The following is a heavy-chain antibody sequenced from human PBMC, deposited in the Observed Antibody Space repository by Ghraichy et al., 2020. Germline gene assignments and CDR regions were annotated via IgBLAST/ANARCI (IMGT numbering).Heavy chain of an antibody. V-gene: IGHV1-2*02. CDR1: GYTFTGHY. Sequence: APVKVSCKASGYTFTGHYIHWVRQAPGQGPEWMGWINPHSGGTIYAQNFQGRVTMTRDTAITTAYMELSALRSDYTAVYYCAGGFCTTSNCYNWFGPWGQGTLVTVSS. CDR3: AGGFCTTSNCYNWFGP. D-gene: IGHD2-2*01. CDR2: INPHSGGT. J-gene: IGHJ5*02.